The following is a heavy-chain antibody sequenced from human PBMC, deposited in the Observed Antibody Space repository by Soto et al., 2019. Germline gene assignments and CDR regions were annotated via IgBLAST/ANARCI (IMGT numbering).Heavy chain of an antibody. J-gene: IGHJ5*02. CDR2: IIPIFGTA. CDR3: ARDLSGRNWFDP. Sequence: VKVSCKASGGTFSSYAISWVRQAPGQGLEWMGGIIPIFGTANYAQKFQGRVTITADESTSTAYMELSSLRSEDTAVYYCARDLSGRNWFDPWGQGTLVTVSS. CDR1: GGTFSSYA. V-gene: IGHV1-69*13. D-gene: IGHD1-1*01.